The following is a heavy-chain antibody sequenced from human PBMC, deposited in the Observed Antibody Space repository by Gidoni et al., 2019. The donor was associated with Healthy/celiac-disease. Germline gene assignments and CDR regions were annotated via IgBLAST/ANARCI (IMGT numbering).Heavy chain of an antibody. V-gene: IGHV3-21*01. CDR2: ISSSSSYI. CDR3: ARDPARFYAGGMDV. J-gene: IGHJ6*02. D-gene: IGHD4-17*01. CDR1: GFTFSSYS. Sequence: EVQLVESGGGLVKPGGSLRLSCAASGFTFSSYSMNWVRQAPGKGLEWVSSISSSSSYIYYADSVKGRFTISRDNAKNSLYLQMNSLRAEDTAVYYCARDPARFYAGGMDVWGQGTTVTVSS.